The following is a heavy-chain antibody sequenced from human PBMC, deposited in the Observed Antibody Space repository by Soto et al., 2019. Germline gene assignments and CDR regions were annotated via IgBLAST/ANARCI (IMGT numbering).Heavy chain of an antibody. V-gene: IGHV3-13*01. CDR2: IGTAGDT. CDR3: ARGLDV. J-gene: IGHJ6*04. CDR1: GFTFSSYD. Sequence: EVQLVESGGGLVQPGGSLRLSCAASGFTFSSYDMHWVRQATGKGLEWVSAIGTAGDTYYPGSVKGRFTISRXXXXXSLYLQMNSLRAGDTAVYYCARGLDVWGKGTTVTVSS.